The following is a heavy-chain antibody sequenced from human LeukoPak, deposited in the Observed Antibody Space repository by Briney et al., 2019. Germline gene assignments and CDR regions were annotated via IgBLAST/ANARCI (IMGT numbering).Heavy chain of an antibody. CDR3: ASSGTSN. J-gene: IGHJ4*02. Sequence: PSETLSLTCAVYGGSFSGYYWSWIRQPPGKGLEWIGEINHSGSTDYNPSLKSRVTISVDTSKNQFSLKLSSVTAADTAVYYCASSGTSNWGQGTLVTVSS. CDR2: INHSGST. CDR1: GGSFSGYY. D-gene: IGHD1-7*01. V-gene: IGHV4-34*01.